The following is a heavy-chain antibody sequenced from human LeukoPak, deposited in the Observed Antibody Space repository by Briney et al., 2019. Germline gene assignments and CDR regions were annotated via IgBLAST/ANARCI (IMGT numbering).Heavy chain of an antibody. CDR1: GGSISSSSYY. J-gene: IGHJ3*02. V-gene: IGHV4-39*01. Sequence: SETLSLTCTVSGGSISSSSYYWGWIRQPPGKGLEWIGSIYYSGSTYHNPSLKSRVTISVDTSKNQFSLKLSSVTAADTAVYYCASHITMIIRSAFDIWGQGTMVTVSS. D-gene: IGHD3-22*01. CDR2: IYYSGST. CDR3: ASHITMIIRSAFDI.